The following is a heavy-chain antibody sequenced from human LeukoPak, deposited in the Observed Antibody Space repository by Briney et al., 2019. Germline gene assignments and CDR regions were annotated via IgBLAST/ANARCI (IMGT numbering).Heavy chain of an antibody. J-gene: IGHJ4*02. V-gene: IGHV3-21*04. CDR1: GFTFSSHA. CDR2: ISSSSYI. CDR3: AAATVKTFDY. Sequence: EGSLRLSCGASGFTFSSHAMNWVRQAPGKGLEWVSSISSSSYIYYADSVKGRFTISRDNAKNSLYLQMNSLRAEDTALYYCAAATVKTFDYWGQGTLVTVSS. D-gene: IGHD4-17*01.